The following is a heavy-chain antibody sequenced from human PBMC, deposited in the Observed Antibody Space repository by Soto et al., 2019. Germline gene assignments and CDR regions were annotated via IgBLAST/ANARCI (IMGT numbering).Heavy chain of an antibody. CDR2: IGTAGDT. CDR1: GFTFSSYD. J-gene: IGHJ3*02. CDR3: ARMSRAASFDI. D-gene: IGHD6-6*01. Sequence: GGSLRLSCAAPGFTFSSYDMHWVRQATGKGLEWVSAIGTAGDTYYPGSVKGRFTISRENAKNSLYLQMNSLRAGDTAVYYCARMSRAASFDIWGQGTMVTVSS. V-gene: IGHV3-13*01.